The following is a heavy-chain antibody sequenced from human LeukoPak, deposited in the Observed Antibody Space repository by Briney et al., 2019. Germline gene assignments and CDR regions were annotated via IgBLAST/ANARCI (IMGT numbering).Heavy chain of an antibody. J-gene: IGHJ4*02. D-gene: IGHD3-10*01. V-gene: IGHV4-39*01. CDR1: GGSISSSSYY. CDR2: IYYSGST. Sequence: SETLSLTCTVSGGSISSSSYYWGWIRQPPGKGLEWIGSIYYSGSTYYNPSLKSRVTISVDTSKNQFSLKLSSVTAADTAVYYCARRARKDYYGSGSYYNNLDYWGQGTLVTVSS. CDR3: ARRARKDYYGSGSYYNNLDY.